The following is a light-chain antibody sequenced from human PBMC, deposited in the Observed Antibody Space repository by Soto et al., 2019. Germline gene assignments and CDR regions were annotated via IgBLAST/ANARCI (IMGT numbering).Light chain of an antibody. V-gene: IGKV3-20*01. J-gene: IGKJ5*01. Sequence: EFVLTQSPGTLSLSPGERATLSCRASQTVRNNYLAWYQQKPGQAPRLLIYDASSRATGIPDRFSGGGSGTDFTLTISRLEPEDFAVYFCQQYAGPPTTFGQGTRLAI. CDR2: DAS. CDR3: QQYAGPPTT. CDR1: QTVRNNY.